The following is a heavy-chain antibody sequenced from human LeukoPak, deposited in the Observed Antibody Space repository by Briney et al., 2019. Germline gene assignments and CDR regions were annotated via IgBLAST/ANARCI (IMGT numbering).Heavy chain of an antibody. CDR1: GGTFSSYA. CDR3: ARGSYDFWSGYNPTYYYYYGMDV. Sequence: SVKVSCKASGGTFSSYAISWVRQAPGQGLEWMGGIIPIFGTANYAQKFQGRVTITADESTSTAYMELSSLRSEDTAVYYCARGSYDFWSGYNPTYYYYYGMDVWGQGTTVTVSS. D-gene: IGHD3-3*01. V-gene: IGHV1-69*13. J-gene: IGHJ6*02. CDR2: IIPIFGTA.